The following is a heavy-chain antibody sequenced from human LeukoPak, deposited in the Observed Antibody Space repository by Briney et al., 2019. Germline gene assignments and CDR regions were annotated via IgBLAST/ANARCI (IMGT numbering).Heavy chain of an antibody. CDR3: AVASATVVADAFDI. D-gene: IGHD4-23*01. J-gene: IGHJ3*02. CDR2: INPNSGGT. CDR1: GYTFTGYY. V-gene: IGHV1-2*02. Sequence: ASVKVSCKASGYTFTGYYIHWVRQAPGQGLEWMGWINPNSGGTNYAQKFQGRVTMTRDTSISTAYMELSRLRSEDTAVYYCAVASATVVADAFDIWGQGTMVTVSS.